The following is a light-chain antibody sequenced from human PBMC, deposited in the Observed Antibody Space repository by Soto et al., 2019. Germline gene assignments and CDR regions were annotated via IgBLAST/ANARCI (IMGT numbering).Light chain of an antibody. CDR1: QSVSRSY. Sequence: EIVLTQSPGTLSLSPGERATLSCRASQSVSRSYLACYQQKLGQAPRLLIYGASSRATGIPDRFSGSGSGTDFTLTISRLEPEDFAVYYCPQYDSSPWTFGQGTKVEIK. CDR3: PQYDSSPWT. J-gene: IGKJ1*01. CDR2: GAS. V-gene: IGKV3-20*01.